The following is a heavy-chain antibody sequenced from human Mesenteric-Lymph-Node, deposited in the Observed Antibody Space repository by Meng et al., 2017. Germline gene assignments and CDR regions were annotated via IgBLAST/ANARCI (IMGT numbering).Heavy chain of an antibody. CDR2: IYYSGST. CDR1: GGSISSSSYY. D-gene: IGHD3-22*01. Sequence: SETLSLTCTVSGGSISSSSYYWGWIRQPPGKGLEWIGSIYYSGSTYYNPSLKSRVTISVDTSKNQFSLKLSSVTAADTAVYYCARGLGDYYDSSGHDYWGQGTLVTVS. V-gene: IGHV4-39*07. J-gene: IGHJ4*02. CDR3: ARGLGDYYDSSGHDY.